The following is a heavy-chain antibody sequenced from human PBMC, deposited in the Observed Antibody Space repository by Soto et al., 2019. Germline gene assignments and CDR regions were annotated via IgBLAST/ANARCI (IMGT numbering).Heavy chain of an antibody. Sequence: GASVKVSCKASGGTFSSYAISWVRQAPGQGLEWMGGIIPIFGTANYAQKFQGRVTITADESTSTAYMELSSLRSEDTAVYYCARASLAYYDFWSGLTRGYYYYGMDVWGQGTTVTVSS. V-gene: IGHV1-69*13. J-gene: IGHJ6*02. CDR1: GGTFSSYA. CDR2: IIPIFGTA. CDR3: ARASLAYYDFWSGLTRGYYYYGMDV. D-gene: IGHD3-3*01.